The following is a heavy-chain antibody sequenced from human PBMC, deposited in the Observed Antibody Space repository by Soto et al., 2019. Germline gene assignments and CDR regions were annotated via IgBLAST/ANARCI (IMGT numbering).Heavy chain of an antibody. D-gene: IGHD3-10*01. CDR3: ARDPDGIIDFDY. J-gene: IGHJ4*02. CDR1: GFTFSSFG. CDR2: ITSDSSTR. Sequence: PGGSLRLSCAVSGFTFSSFGMNWVRQAPGKGLEWISYITSDSSTRHYADFVKGRFTISRDNAKNSLYLQMNSLRDEDTAVYFCARDPDGIIDFDYWGQGTQVTAPQ. V-gene: IGHV3-48*02.